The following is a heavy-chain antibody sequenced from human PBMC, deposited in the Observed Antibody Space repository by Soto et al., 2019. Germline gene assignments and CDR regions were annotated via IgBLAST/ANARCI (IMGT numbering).Heavy chain of an antibody. Sequence: SETLSLTCTVSGDSVTSGDYYWSWIRQPPGKGLEWIGYMYYSGNTNYSPSLKSRVAISLDTSHNQFSLKLSSVTAADTAVYFCAIMPVDTYKTYWFDPWGQGTLVTVSS. J-gene: IGHJ5*01. CDR2: MYYSGNT. D-gene: IGHD5-18*01. V-gene: IGHV4-61*08. CDR1: GDSVTSGDYY. CDR3: AIMPVDTYKTYWFDP.